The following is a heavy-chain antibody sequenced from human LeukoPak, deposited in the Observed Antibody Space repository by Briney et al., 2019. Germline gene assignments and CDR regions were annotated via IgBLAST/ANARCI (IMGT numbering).Heavy chain of an antibody. CDR3: ARDPIGYCSSTSCSQGDY. V-gene: IGHV4-30-2*01. CDR2: IFHSGST. CDR1: GGSISSGGYC. Sequence: SETLSLTCTVSGGSISSGGYCWSWIRQPPGKGLEWIGDIFHSGSTYYNPSLKSRVTISVDRSKNQFSLKLSSVTAADTAVYYCARDPIGYCSSTSCSQGDYWGQGTLVTVSS. J-gene: IGHJ4*02. D-gene: IGHD2-2*01.